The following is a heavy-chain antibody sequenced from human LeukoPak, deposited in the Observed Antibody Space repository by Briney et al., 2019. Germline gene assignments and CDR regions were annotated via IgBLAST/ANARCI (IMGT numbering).Heavy chain of an antibody. D-gene: IGHD4-17*01. Sequence: PSETLSLTCTVSDDSIGSYYWSWIRQPPGKGLEWIGYIYHSGRTNYNPSLKSRVTMSIDTSKNQFSLRLSSVTAADTAVYYCARDHDNGASDAFDLWGQGTMVTVSS. CDR1: DDSIGSYY. CDR2: IYHSGRT. J-gene: IGHJ3*01. V-gene: IGHV4-59*01. CDR3: ARDHDNGASDAFDL.